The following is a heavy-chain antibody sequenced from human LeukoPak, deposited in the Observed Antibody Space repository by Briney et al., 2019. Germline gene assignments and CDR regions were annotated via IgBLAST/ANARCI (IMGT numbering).Heavy chain of an antibody. D-gene: IGHD6-19*01. V-gene: IGHV4-59*08. CDR2: IYYSGST. Sequence: SETLSLTCTVSGGSISSYYWSWIRQPPGKGLEWIGYIYYSGSTNYNPSLKSRVTISVDTSKNQLSLKLTSVTAADTAVYYCARWDDSAWGFGNWGPGTLVTVSS. CDR3: ARWDDSAWGFGN. CDR1: GGSISSYY. J-gene: IGHJ4*02.